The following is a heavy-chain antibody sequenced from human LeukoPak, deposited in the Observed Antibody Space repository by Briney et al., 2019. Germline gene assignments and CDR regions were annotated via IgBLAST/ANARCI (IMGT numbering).Heavy chain of an antibody. CDR1: GGTFSSYA. CDR2: IIPIFGTA. D-gene: IGHD2-2*01. CDR3: ARGQYCSSTSCYGVEGAFDI. J-gene: IGHJ3*02. V-gene: IGHV1-69*05. Sequence: ASVKVSCKASGGTFSSYAICWVRQAPGQGLEWMGGIIPIFGTANYAQKFQGRVTITTDESTSTAYMELSSLRSEDTAVYYCARGQYCSSTSCYGVEGAFDIWGQGTMVTVSS.